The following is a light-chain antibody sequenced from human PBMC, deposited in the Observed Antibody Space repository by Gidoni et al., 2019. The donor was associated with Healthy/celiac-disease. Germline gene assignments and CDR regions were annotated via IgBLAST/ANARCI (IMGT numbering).Light chain of an antibody. CDR1: QSVSSSY. CDR2: GAS. Sequence: LLTPSPGTLSLSPGERAILSCRASQSVSSSYLAWYQQKPGQAPRLLIYGASSRATGIPDRFSGSGSGTDFTLTISRLEPEDFAVYYCQQYGSSPWTFGQGTKVEIK. CDR3: QQYGSSPWT. J-gene: IGKJ1*01. V-gene: IGKV3-20*01.